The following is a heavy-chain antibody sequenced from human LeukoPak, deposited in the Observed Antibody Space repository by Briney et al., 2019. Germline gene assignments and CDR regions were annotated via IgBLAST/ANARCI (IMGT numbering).Heavy chain of an antibody. V-gene: IGHV3-48*03. CDR1: GFTFSSYE. CDR3: ARDHDYGDSDY. D-gene: IGHD4-17*01. J-gene: IGHJ4*02. CDR2: ISSSGSTI. Sequence: PGGSLRLSCAASGFTFSSYEMNWVRQAPGKGLEWVSYISSSGSTIYYADSVKGRFTISRDNAKNSLYLQMNSLKAEDTAVYYCARDHDYGDSDYWGQGTLVTVSS.